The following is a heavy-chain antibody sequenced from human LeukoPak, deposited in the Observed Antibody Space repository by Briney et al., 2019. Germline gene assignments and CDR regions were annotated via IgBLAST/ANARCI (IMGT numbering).Heavy chain of an antibody. V-gene: IGHV1-2*02. CDR3: ARDHYVDTPMAHGMDV. D-gene: IGHD5-18*01. J-gene: IGHJ6*02. CDR2: INPNSGGT. Sequence: ASVKVSCKASGYTFTGYYMHWVRQAPGQGPEWMGWINPNSGGTNYAQKFQGRVTMTRDTSTSTVYMELSSLRSEDTAVYYCARDHYVDTPMAHGMDVWGQGTTVTVSS. CDR1: GYTFTGYY.